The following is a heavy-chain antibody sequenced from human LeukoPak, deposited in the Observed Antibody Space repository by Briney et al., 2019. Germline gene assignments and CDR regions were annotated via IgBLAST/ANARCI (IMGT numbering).Heavy chain of an antibody. CDR1: GFTFSTYD. V-gene: IGHV3-23*01. Sequence: GGSLRLSCAVSGFTFSTYDMSWVRQAPGKGLEWVSAISGSGGSTYYADSVKGRFTISRDNSKNTLHLQLKSLRAEDTAVYYCAKDSSSGTYFDYWGQGTLVTVSS. CDR2: ISGSGGST. D-gene: IGHD1-26*01. CDR3: AKDSSSGTYFDY. J-gene: IGHJ4*02.